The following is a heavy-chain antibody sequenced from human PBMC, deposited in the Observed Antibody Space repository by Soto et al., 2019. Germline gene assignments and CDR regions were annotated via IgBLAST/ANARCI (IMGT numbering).Heavy chain of an antibody. J-gene: IGHJ4*02. CDR2: ISAHNGDT. V-gene: IGHV1-18*04. Sequence: ASVKVSFKASCYTCAGYAFSFVRQSPLQCLEDVGWISAHNGDTHYSRKFQGRVTLTTDTSTNTAYMDLRSLTSDDTAVYFCATEPIYYNDASGYYPLGHWGQGTLVTVSS. CDR1: CYTCAGYA. D-gene: IGHD3-22*01. CDR3: ATEPIYYNDASGYYPLGH.